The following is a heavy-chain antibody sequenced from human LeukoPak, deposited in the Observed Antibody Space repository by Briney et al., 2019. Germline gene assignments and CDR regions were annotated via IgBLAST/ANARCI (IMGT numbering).Heavy chain of an antibody. CDR1: GFTFSGHW. CDR3: VREDHGSGSFLY. D-gene: IGHD3-10*01. Sequence: PGGSLRLSCAASGFTFSGHWMHWVRQVPGKGLVWVSRSKSDGSSTSYADSVKGRFTISRDNARNTLDLQMTSLRPEDTAVYFCVREDHGSGSFLYWGQGTLVTVSS. V-gene: IGHV3-74*01. CDR2: SKSDGSST. J-gene: IGHJ4*02.